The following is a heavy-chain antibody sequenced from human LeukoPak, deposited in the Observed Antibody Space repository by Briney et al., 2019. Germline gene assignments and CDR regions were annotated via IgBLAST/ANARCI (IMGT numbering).Heavy chain of an antibody. CDR2: IIPILGIA. J-gene: IGHJ4*02. CDR1: GGTFSSYT. V-gene: IGHV1-69*04. Sequence: GASVKVSCTASGGTFSSYTISWVRQAPGQGLEWMGRIIPILGIANYAQKFQGRVTITADKSTSTAYMELSSLRSEDTAVYYCARDGVVPAAIDPYYFDYWGQGTLVTVSS. D-gene: IGHD2-2*02. CDR3: ARDGVVPAAIDPYYFDY.